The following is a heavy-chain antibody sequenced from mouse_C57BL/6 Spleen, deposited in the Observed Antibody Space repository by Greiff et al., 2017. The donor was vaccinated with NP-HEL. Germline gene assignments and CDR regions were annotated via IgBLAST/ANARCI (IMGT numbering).Heavy chain of an antibody. V-gene: IGHV10-1*01. CDR3: VRQGDGYYVYYYAMDY. J-gene: IGHJ4*01. CDR2: IRSKSNNYAT. CDR1: GFSFNTYA. D-gene: IGHD2-3*01. Sequence: EVKLMESGGGLVQPKGSLKLSCAASGFSFNTYAMNWVRQAPGKGLEWVARIRSKSNNYATYYADSVKDRFTISRDDSESMLYLQMNNLKTEDTAMYYCVRQGDGYYVYYYAMDYWGQGTSVTVSS.